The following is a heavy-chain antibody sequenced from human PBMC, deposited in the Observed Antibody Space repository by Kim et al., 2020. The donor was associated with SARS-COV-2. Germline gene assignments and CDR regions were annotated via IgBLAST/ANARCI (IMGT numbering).Heavy chain of an antibody. V-gene: IGHV3-11*03. Sequence: GGSLRLACAASGFTFNDYYMTWIRQAPGKGLEWISYIRSSSYTKYADSVKGRFTISRDNAKNSLYLQMNSLRAEDTAVYYCARVASGSTAWYYFDYWGQGTLVTVSS. D-gene: IGHD6-19*01. CDR3: ARVASGSTAWYYFDY. CDR2: IRSSSYT. CDR1: GFTFNDYY. J-gene: IGHJ4*02.